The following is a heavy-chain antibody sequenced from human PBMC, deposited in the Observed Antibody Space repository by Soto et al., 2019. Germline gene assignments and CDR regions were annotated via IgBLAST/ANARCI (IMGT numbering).Heavy chain of an antibody. J-gene: IGHJ4*02. CDR3: ARSPGYSYGDY. CDR1: GYTFTSYA. V-gene: IGHV1-3*01. CDR2: INAGSGNT. Sequence: QVQLVQSGAEVKKPGASVKVSCKASGYTFTSYAMHWVRQAPGQRLEWMGWINAGSGNTKYSQKFQGRVTITRDTSASTAYMELSSLRSEDTAVYYCARSPGYSYGDYWGQGTLVTVSS. D-gene: IGHD5-18*01.